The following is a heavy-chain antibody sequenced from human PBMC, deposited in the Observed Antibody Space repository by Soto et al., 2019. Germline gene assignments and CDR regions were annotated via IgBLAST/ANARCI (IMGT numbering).Heavy chain of an antibody. CDR2: IFSNDEK. Sequence: QVTVKESGPVLVKPTETLTLTCTVSGFSLSNAGLGVSWIRQPPGKALEWLAHIFSNDEKSYSTSLKSRLPISKDTSKSQVVLIMTNMDPVDTATYYCASTYSTSWYWFDPWGQGTLVTVSS. V-gene: IGHV2-26*04. CDR3: ASTYSTSWYWFDP. CDR1: GFSLSNAGLG. J-gene: IGHJ5*02. D-gene: IGHD6-13*01.